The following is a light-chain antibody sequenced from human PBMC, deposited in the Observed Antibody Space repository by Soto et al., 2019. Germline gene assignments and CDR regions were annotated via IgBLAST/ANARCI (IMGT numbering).Light chain of an antibody. Sequence: QSAPTQPPSASGSPGQSVTISCTGIGGDVRDSKYVSWYQQYPGKAPKLMIYEATQRPAGVPDRFSGSKSGDTASLTVSGLQDEDEADYYCVAGKNNRVFGTGTKVTVL. V-gene: IGLV2-8*01. J-gene: IGLJ1*01. CDR1: GGDVRDSKY. CDR3: VAGKNNRV. CDR2: EAT.